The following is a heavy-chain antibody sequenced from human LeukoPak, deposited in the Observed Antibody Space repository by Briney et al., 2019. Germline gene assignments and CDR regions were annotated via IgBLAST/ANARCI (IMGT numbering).Heavy chain of an antibody. Sequence: PGGSLRLSCAASGFTFSSYSMNWVRQAPGKGLEWVSFISSSSSYIYYADSVKGRFTTSRDNAKNSLYLQMNSLTAEDTAVYYCARAPIVVAYYFDYWGQGTLVTVSS. V-gene: IGHV3-21*01. D-gene: IGHD2-2*01. CDR1: GFTFSSYS. CDR3: ARAPIVVAYYFDY. CDR2: ISSSSSYI. J-gene: IGHJ4*02.